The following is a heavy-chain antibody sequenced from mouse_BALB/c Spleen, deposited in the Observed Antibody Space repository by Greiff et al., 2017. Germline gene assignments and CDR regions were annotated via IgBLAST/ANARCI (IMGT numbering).Heavy chain of an antibody. J-gene: IGHJ2*01. D-gene: IGHD3-1*01. CDR1: GFTFSSFG. V-gene: IGHV5-17*02. CDR3: ARSGRGFDY. CDR2: ISSGSSTI. Sequence: EVKLVESGGGLVQPGGSRKLSCAASGFTFSSFGMHWVRQAPEKGLEWVAYISSGSSTIYYADTVKGRFTISRDNPKNTLFLQMTSLRSEDTAMYYCARSGRGFDYWGQGTTLTVSS.